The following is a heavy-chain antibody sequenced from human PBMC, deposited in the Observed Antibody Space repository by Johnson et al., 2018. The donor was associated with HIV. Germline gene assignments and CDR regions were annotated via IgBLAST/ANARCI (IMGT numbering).Heavy chain of an antibody. Sequence: EVQLVESGGGVVRPGGSLRLSCAASGFTFSDYYMNWIRQAPGKGLEWVSVISGDGDSTDYADSVKGRFTISRDNSKDTLYLHMNSLRAEDTAVYYCAKDLDSLAPYVAFDIWGQGTMVTVSS. J-gene: IGHJ3*02. V-gene: IGHV3-23*04. CDR1: GFTFSDYY. CDR3: AKDLDSLAPYVAFDI. D-gene: IGHD3-22*01. CDR2: ISGDGDST.